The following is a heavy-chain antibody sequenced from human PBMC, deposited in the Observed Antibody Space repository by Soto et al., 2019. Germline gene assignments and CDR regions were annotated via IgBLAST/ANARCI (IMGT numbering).Heavy chain of an antibody. V-gene: IGHV4-34*01. CDR3: ASLGPLRSSYGDYDFDY. CDR1: GGSFSGYY. Sequence: QVQLQQWGAGLLKPSETLSLTCAVYGGSFSGYYWSWIRQPPGKGLEWIGEINHSGSTNYNPSLKSRVTISVDTSKNQFSLKLSSVTDADTAVYYCASLGPLRSSYGDYDFDYWGLGTLVTVSS. D-gene: IGHD4-17*01. CDR2: INHSGST. J-gene: IGHJ4*02.